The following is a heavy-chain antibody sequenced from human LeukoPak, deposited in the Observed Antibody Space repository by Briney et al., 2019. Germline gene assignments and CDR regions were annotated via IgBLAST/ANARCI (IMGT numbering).Heavy chain of an antibody. V-gene: IGHV1-18*01. Sequence: ASVKVSCKASGYTFASYGISWVRQAPGQGLEWMGWISAYNGNTNYAQKLQGRVTMTTDTSTSTAYMELRSLRFDDTAVYYCARDQARQAAIRRTGYSYGHPLGYWGQGTLVTVSS. D-gene: IGHD5-18*01. CDR1: GYTFASYG. CDR3: ARDQARQAAIRRTGYSYGHPLGY. CDR2: ISAYNGNT. J-gene: IGHJ4*02.